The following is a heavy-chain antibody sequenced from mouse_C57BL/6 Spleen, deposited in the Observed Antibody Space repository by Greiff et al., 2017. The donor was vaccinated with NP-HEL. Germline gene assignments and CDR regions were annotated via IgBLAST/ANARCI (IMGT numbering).Heavy chain of an antibody. Sequence: EVKLVESGGGLVKPGGSLKLSCAASGFTFSDYGMHWVRQAPEKGLEWVAYISSGSSTIYYADTVKGRFTIARDNAKNTLFLQMTSLRSEDTAMYYCARSGSSSTSWFAYWGQGTLVTVSA. D-gene: IGHD1-1*01. CDR1: GFTFSDYG. J-gene: IGHJ3*01. CDR2: ISSGSSTI. CDR3: ARSGSSSTSWFAY. V-gene: IGHV5-17*01.